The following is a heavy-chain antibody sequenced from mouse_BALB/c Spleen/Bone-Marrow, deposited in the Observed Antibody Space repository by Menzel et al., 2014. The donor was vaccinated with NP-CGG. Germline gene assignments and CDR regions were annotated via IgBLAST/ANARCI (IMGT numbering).Heavy chain of an antibody. D-gene: IGHD2-4*01. V-gene: IGHV2-9*02. CDR3: ARDRGDYVFAY. CDR1: GFSLTSYG. Sequence: QVHVKQSGPGLVAPSQSLSITCTVSGFSLTSYGVHWVRQPPGKGLEWLGVIWAGGSTNYNLALMSRLSISKDNSKSQVFLKMNSLQTDDTAMYYCARDRGDYVFAYWGQGTLVTVSA. J-gene: IGHJ3*01. CDR2: IWAGGST.